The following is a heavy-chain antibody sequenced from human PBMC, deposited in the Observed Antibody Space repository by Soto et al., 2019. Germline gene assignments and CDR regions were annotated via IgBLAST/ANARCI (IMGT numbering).Heavy chain of an antibody. CDR3: STRAYDTNGYYRFDP. CDR2: INHSGRV. D-gene: IGHD3-22*01. CDR1: GGSISSGGYS. V-gene: IGHV4-30-2*01. Sequence: PSETLSLTCAVSGGSISSGGYSWSWIRQPPGKGLEWIGDINHSGRVNYSPSLKSRVTISLDTSKNQFSLTLSAVTAADTAMYYCSTRAYDTNGYYRFDPWGQGTLVTVSS. J-gene: IGHJ5*01.